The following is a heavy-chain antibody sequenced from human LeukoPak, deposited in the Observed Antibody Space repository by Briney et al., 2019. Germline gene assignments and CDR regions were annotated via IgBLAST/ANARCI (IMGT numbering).Heavy chain of an antibody. D-gene: IGHD6-13*01. J-gene: IGHJ4*02. CDR2: IYPGDADT. CDR1: GYSFISYW. CDR3: ARGYSSTWHVGY. Sequence: GESLKISCKGSGYSFISYWIGWVRQMPVKGLEWMGIIYPGDADTRYSPSFQGQVTISADKSISTAYLEWRTLKASDTAMHYCARGYSSTWHVGYWGQGTLVTVSS. V-gene: IGHV5-51*01.